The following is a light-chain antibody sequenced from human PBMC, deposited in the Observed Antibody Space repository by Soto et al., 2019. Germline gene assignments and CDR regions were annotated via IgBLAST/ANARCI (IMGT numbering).Light chain of an antibody. CDR3: AAWDDSLSGQMV. Sequence: QSVLTQPPSASGTPGQRVTISCSGSSLNIGSNFVYWYQQLPGTAPKLLIYRNDQRPSGVPDRFSGSKSGTSASLAISGVRSEDEADYHCAAWDDSLSGQMVFGGGTKVTVL. CDR2: RND. V-gene: IGLV1-47*01. CDR1: SLNIGSNF. J-gene: IGLJ2*01.